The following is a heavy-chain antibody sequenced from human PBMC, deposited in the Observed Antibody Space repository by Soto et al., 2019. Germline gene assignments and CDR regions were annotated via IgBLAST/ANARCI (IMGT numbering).Heavy chain of an antibody. Sequence: SETLSLTCTVSGGSLSPNYWTWIRQPPGKGLEWVGYINYSGTTNYNPSLKSRVTISVETSNNQFSLKLSSVTAADTAVYYCARDQLEEKHIVGATDAFDIWGQGTMVTVSS. V-gene: IGHV4-59*12. CDR3: ARDQLEEKHIVGATDAFDI. CDR1: GGSLSPNY. CDR2: INYSGTT. J-gene: IGHJ3*02. D-gene: IGHD1-26*01.